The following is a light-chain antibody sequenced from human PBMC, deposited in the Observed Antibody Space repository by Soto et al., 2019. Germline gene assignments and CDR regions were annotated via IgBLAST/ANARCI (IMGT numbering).Light chain of an antibody. CDR2: GAS. CDR1: QSVSSN. CDR3: QPYNNWPQT. Sequence: EIVMTQSPATLSVSPGERATLSCRASQSVSSNLAWYQQKPGQAPRLLIYGASTRATGIPARFSGSGSGTEFTLTISSLLSKDVAVYYCQPYNNWPQTFGQGTKVKIK. J-gene: IGKJ1*01. V-gene: IGKV3-15*01.